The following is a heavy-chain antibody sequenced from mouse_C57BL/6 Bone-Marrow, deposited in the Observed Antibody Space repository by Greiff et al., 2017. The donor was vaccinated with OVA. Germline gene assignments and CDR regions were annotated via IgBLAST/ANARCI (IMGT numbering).Heavy chain of an antibody. CDR3: ASNMVPSYWYFDV. J-gene: IGHJ1*03. Sequence: EVKLMESGGDLVKPGGSLKLSCAASGFTFSSYGMSWVRQTPDKRLEWVATISSGGSYTYYPDSVKGRFTISRDNAKNTLYLQMSSLKSEDTARYYCASNMVPSYWYFDVWGTGTTVTVSS. CDR2: ISSGGSYT. CDR1: GFTFSSYG. V-gene: IGHV5-6*01. D-gene: IGHD2-1*01.